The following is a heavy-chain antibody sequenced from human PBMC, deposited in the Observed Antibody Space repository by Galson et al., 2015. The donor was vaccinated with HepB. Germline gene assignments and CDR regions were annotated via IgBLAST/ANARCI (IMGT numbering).Heavy chain of an antibody. CDR2: IYPGDSDT. CDR3: ASGRNEAIVATNDAFDI. V-gene: IGHV5-51*01. Sequence: QSGAEVKKPGESLKISCKGSGYSFTSYWIGWVRQMPGKGLEWMGIIYPGDSDTRYSPSFQGQVTISADKSISTAYLQWSSLKASDTAMYYCASGRNEAIVATNDAFDIWGQGAMVTVSS. CDR1: GYSFTSYW. J-gene: IGHJ3*02. D-gene: IGHD5-12*01.